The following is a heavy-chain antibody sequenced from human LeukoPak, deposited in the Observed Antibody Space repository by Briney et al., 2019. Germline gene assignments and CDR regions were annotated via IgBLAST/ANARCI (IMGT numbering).Heavy chain of an antibody. CDR3: ARGRDGYNWAFDS. CDR1: GGSISSYY. J-gene: IGHJ4*02. Sequence: PSETLSLTCTVSGGSISSYYWSWIRQPPGKGLEWIGYIYYSGSTNYNPSLKSRVTISVDTSKNQFSLKLSSVTATDTAVYYCARGRDGYNWAFDSWGQGTLVTVSS. D-gene: IGHD5-24*01. CDR2: IYYSGST. V-gene: IGHV4-59*01.